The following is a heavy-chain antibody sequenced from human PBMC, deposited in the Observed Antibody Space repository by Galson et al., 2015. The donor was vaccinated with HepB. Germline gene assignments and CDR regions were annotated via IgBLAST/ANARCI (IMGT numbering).Heavy chain of an antibody. V-gene: IGHV3-66*01. CDR2: IYSGGST. J-gene: IGHJ4*02. CDR3: ARDVAVVAATSDY. Sequence: SLRLSCAASGFTVSSNYMGWVRQAPGKGLEWVSVIYSGGSTYYADSVKGRFTISRDNSKNTLYLQMNSLRAEDTAVYYCARDVAVVAATSDYWGQGTLVTVSS. D-gene: IGHD2-15*01. CDR1: GFTVSSNY.